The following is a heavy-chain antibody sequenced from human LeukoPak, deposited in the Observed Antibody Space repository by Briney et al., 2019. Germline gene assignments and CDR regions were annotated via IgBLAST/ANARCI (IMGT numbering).Heavy chain of an antibody. CDR2: IGTAGDT. J-gene: IGHJ4*02. Sequence: GGSLRLSCAASGFTFSSYDIQWVRQATGKGLEWVSSIGTAGDTYYAGSVKGRFTLSRESAKKSSYLQMNNLGAGDTAVYYCARGALGFDYWGQGTLVTVSS. CDR3: ARGALGFDY. V-gene: IGHV3-13*04. CDR1: GFTFSSYD.